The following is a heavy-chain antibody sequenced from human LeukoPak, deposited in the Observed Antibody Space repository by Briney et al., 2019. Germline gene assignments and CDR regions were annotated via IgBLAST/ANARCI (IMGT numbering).Heavy chain of an antibody. Sequence: ASVKVSCKASGYTFTSYGISWVRQAPGQGLEWMGWISAYNGNTNYAQKLQGRVTMTTDTSTSTAYMELRSLRSDDTAVYYCAIVVPAAMGDWFDPWGQGTLVTVSS. D-gene: IGHD2-2*01. CDR3: AIVVPAAMGDWFDP. CDR2: ISAYNGNT. V-gene: IGHV1-18*01. J-gene: IGHJ5*02. CDR1: GYTFTSYG.